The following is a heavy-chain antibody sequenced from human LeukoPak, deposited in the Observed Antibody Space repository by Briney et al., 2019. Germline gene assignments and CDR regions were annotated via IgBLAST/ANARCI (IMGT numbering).Heavy chain of an antibody. Sequence: PGGSLRLSCAASGFTFNNYAMSWVRQAPGKGLEWVSGISGSGGSTYYADSVKGRFTISRDNSKNTLYLQMNSLRAEDTAVYCCAKDIYYGSGSYYLAPFDYWGQGTLVTVSS. J-gene: IGHJ4*02. CDR3: AKDIYYGSGSYYLAPFDY. CDR2: ISGSGGST. D-gene: IGHD3-10*01. CDR1: GFTFNNYA. V-gene: IGHV3-23*01.